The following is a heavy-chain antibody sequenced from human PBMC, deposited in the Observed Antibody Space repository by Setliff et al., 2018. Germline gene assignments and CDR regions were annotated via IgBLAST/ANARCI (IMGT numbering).Heavy chain of an antibody. CDR2: SNHGGST. CDR1: GESFSNNY. CDR3: ARAVDSSSYFPFWYFDL. D-gene: IGHD3-22*01. V-gene: IGHV4-34*01. Sequence: SETLSLTCSVYGESFSNNYWSWIRQTPGKGLEWIWESNHGGSTSYHPSLKSRLTMSVDTSKNQFSLKLKSVTAADTAVYFCARAVDSSSYFPFWYFDLWGRGTLVTVYS. J-gene: IGHJ2*01.